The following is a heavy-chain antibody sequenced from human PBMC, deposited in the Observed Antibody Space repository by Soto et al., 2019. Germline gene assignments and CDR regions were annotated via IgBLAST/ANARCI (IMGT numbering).Heavy chain of an antibody. Sequence: EVQLVESGGGLVQPGGSLKLSCAASGFTFSGSAMHWVHQASGKGLEWVGRIRSKTKSYATAYAASVTGRFTISRDDSKNMAYLQMNSLNTEDTAVYYCTHSGYCSGGSCFGYRGQGTLVTVSS. CDR3: THSGYCSGGSCFGY. J-gene: IGHJ4*02. CDR1: GFTFSGSA. V-gene: IGHV3-73*01. CDR2: IRSKTKSYAT. D-gene: IGHD2-15*01.